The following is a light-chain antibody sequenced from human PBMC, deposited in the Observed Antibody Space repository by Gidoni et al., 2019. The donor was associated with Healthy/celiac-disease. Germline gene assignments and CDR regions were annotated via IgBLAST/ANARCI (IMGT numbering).Light chain of an antibody. CDR1: QGINNY. CDR3: QKYNSGPLT. V-gene: IGKV1-27*01. Sequence: DIQMTQSPSSLSASVGDRVTITCRASQGINNYLAWYQQKPGKVPKLLIYGASTLQSGVPSRISGSGSGTDFTLTISSLQPEDVATYCCQKYNSGPLTFGPGTKVDIK. J-gene: IGKJ3*01. CDR2: GAS.